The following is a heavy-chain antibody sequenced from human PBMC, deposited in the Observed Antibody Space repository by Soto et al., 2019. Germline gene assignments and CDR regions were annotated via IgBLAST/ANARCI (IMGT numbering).Heavy chain of an antibody. CDR1: GFTFSSYA. D-gene: IGHD4-4*01. CDR2: ISYDGSNK. CDR3: ARPLWRDDYNWGYFDL. Sequence: QVQLVESGGGVVQPGRSLRLSCAASGFTFSSYAMHWVRQVPGKGLEWVAVISYDGSNKYYADSVKGRFTNSRDNSKNTLYLQMNSLRAEDTAVYYCARPLWRDDYNWGYFDLWGRGTLVTVSS. J-gene: IGHJ2*01. V-gene: IGHV3-30-3*01.